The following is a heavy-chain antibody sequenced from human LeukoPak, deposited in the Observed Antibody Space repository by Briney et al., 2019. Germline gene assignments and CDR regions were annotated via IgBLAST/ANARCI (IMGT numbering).Heavy chain of an antibody. Sequence: GGSLRLSCAASGFTFSSYSMNWVRQTPGKGLEWVSSISSSSTYIYYADSVKGRFTISRDNAKNSLYLQMNSLRVEDTAVYYCARVGCSGGRCPGYGMDVWGQGTTVTVSS. V-gene: IGHV3-21*01. J-gene: IGHJ6*02. D-gene: IGHD2-15*01. CDR1: GFTFSSYS. CDR2: ISSSSTYI. CDR3: ARVGCSGGRCPGYGMDV.